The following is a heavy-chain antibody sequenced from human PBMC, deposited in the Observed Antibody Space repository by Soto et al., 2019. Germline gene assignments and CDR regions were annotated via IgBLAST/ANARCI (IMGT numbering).Heavy chain of an antibody. V-gene: IGHV1-69*06. D-gene: IGHD3-22*01. CDR1: GGTFSSYA. J-gene: IGHJ3*02. Sequence: QVQLVQSGAEVKKPGSSVKVSCKASGGTFSSYAISWVRQAPGQGLEWMGGIIPIFGTANCAQKFQGRVTITADKSTSTAYMELSSLRSEDTAVYYCARDPPYYDSRGGDIWGQGTMVTVSS. CDR2: IIPIFGTA. CDR3: ARDPPYYDSRGGDI.